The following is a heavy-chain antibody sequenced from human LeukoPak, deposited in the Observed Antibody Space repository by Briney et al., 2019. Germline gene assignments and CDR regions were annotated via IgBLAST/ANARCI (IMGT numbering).Heavy chain of an antibody. V-gene: IGHV1-2*02. D-gene: IGHD3-22*01. CDR1: GYTFTGYY. Sequence: GASVKVSCKASGYTFTGYYMHWVRQAPGQGLEWMGWINPNSGGTNYAQKFQGRVTMTRDTSISTAYMELSRLRSDDTAVYYCARDYYYDSSGYRYYYYGMDVWGQGTTVTVSS. CDR3: ARDYYYDSSGYRYYYYGMDV. CDR2: INPNSGGT. J-gene: IGHJ6*02.